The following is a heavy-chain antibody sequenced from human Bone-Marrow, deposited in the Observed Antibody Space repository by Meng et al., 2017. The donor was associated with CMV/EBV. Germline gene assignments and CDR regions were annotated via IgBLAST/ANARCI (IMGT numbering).Heavy chain of an antibody. J-gene: IGHJ3*02. Sequence: SETLSLTCTVSGGSISSSGYYCAWIRQPPGKGLEWIGCDYYSGKTYYNPSLKGRITITGDTSTSQLSLKPSSVTAADTAVYYCARVHTVVTPRVVFDIWGQGTMVTVSS. CDR1: GGSISSSGYY. CDR3: ARVHTVVTPRVVFDI. D-gene: IGHD4-23*01. CDR2: DYYSGKT. V-gene: IGHV4-39*07.